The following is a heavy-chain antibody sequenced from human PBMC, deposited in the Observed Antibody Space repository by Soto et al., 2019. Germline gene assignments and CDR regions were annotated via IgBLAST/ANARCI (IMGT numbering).Heavy chain of an antibody. CDR3: ARQRAIPPHFYSGMDV. V-gene: IGHV1-69*06. CDR1: GGTFGSFT. D-gene: IGHD2-2*01. Sequence: QVHLVQSGAEVKKPGSSVKVSCTASGGTFGSFTVTWVRQAPGQGLEWMGEIIPMFGTASYAQKFQGRVTLTADKSTTTAHMELSSLSSDDTAVYFCARQRAIPPHFYSGMDVWGQGTTVTVSS. CDR2: IIPMFGTA. J-gene: IGHJ6*02.